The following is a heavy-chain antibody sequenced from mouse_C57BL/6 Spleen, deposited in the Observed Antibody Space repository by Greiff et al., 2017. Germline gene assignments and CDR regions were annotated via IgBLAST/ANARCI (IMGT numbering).Heavy chain of an antibody. D-gene: IGHD2-1*01. V-gene: IGHV6-3*01. CDR3: TGLYPLDY. CDR1: GFTFSNYW. CDR2: IRWNGDSSAT. J-gene: IGHJ2*01. Sequence: EVKLLESGGGLVQPGGSMKLSCVASGFTFSNYWLNWVRQSPEKGLEWVAQIRWNGDSSATHYAEGVEGRFTISRDDSKGSVYLQMNNLGAEDTEIYYCTGLYPLDYWGQGTTLTVSS.